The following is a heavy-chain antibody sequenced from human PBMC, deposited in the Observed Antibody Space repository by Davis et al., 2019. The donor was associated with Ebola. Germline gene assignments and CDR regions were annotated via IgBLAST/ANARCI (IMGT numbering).Heavy chain of an antibody. CDR2: IIPIFGTA. Sequence: SLKVSCKASGGTFSSYAISWVRQAPGQGLEWMGGIIPIFGTANYAQKFQGRVTITADESTSTAYMELSSLRSEDTAVYYCARLYGSGSSFDYWGQGTLVTVSS. CDR1: GGTFSSYA. V-gene: IGHV1-69*13. J-gene: IGHJ4*02. CDR3: ARLYGSGSSFDY. D-gene: IGHD3-10*01.